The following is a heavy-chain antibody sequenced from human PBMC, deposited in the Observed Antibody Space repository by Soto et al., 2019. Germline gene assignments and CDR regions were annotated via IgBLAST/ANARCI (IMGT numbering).Heavy chain of an antibody. CDR3: ARDSGAPQDYWYFDL. V-gene: IGHV1-69*12. D-gene: IGHD1-26*01. J-gene: IGHJ2*01. Sequence: QVQLVQSGAEVKKPGSSVKVSCKASGGTFSSYAISWVRQAPGQGLEWMGGIIPIFGTANYAQKFQGRVTITADESTSKAYRELSSLRSEDTAVYYCARDSGAPQDYWYFDLWGRGTLVTVSS. CDR1: GGTFSSYA. CDR2: IIPIFGTA.